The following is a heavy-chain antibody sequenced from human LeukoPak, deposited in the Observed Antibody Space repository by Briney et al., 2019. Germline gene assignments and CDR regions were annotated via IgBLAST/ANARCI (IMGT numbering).Heavy chain of an antibody. Sequence: ASVKVSCKASGGTFSSYAISWVRQAPGQELEWMGGIIPIFGTANYAQKFQGRVTITADKSTSTAYMELSSLRSEDTAVYYCARGYNWNDFDYWGQGTLVTVSS. D-gene: IGHD1-1*01. J-gene: IGHJ4*02. CDR1: GGTFSSYA. CDR2: IIPIFGTA. CDR3: ARGYNWNDFDY. V-gene: IGHV1-69*06.